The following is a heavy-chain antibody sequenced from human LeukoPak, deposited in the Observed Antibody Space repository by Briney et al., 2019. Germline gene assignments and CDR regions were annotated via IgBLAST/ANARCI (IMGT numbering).Heavy chain of an antibody. J-gene: IGHJ4*02. D-gene: IGHD3-22*01. CDR1: GFTFSSHA. CDR2: ITGSGGNT. CDR3: AKRGYYYESSGYYYFDY. Sequence: PGGSLRLSCAASGFTFSSHAMSWVRQAPGKGLEWVSTITGSGGNTYYADPVKGRFTISRDNSESKLYLQMNTLRAEDTALYYCAKRGYYYESSGYYYFDYWGQGSLVTVSS. V-gene: IGHV3-23*01.